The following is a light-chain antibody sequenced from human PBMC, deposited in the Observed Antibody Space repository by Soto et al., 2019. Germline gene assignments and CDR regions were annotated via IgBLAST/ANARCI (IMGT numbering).Light chain of an antibody. CDR2: SNA. V-gene: IGLV1-44*01. CDR3: AAWDDSLKAML. CDR1: GSNIGENA. Sequence: QSVLTQPPSASGTPGQTVTISCSGSGSNIGENAVNWYQHLPGTAPHLLIYSNALRPSGVPHRFSGSKSGTAGSLAISGLQSEDEAHYYCAAWDDSLKAMLFGGGTKVTVL. J-gene: IGLJ3*02.